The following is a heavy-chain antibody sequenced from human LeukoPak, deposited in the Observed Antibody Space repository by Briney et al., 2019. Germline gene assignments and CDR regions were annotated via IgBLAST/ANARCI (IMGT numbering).Heavy chain of an antibody. Sequence: SQTLSLTCAISGDSVSSNSAAWNWIRQSPSRGLEWLGRTYRTSRWYNDYAVSVKSRITINPDTSKNQFSLQLSSVTPEDTAVYYCARDLPPGAAGVTGPFVYWGQGTLVTVSA. V-gene: IGHV6-1*01. CDR1: GDSVSSNSAA. D-gene: IGHD6-13*01. J-gene: IGHJ4*02. CDR2: TYRTSRWYN. CDR3: ARDLPPGAAGVTGPFVY.